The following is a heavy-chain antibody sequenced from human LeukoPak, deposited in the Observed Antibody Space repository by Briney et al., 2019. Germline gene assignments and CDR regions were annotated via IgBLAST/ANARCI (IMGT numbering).Heavy chain of an antibody. CDR2: TSSSSSYI. V-gene: IGHV3-21*01. CDR1: GFTFSSYS. D-gene: IGHD6-6*01. CDR3: GRDVQLAGIYFDF. Sequence: PGGSLRLSCAASGFTFSSYSMNWVRQAPGKGLEWVSSTSSSSSYIYYADSVKGRFTISRDNAKNSLYLQMNSLRAEDTAVYYCGRDVQLAGIYFDFGGRGTRVTVSS. J-gene: IGHJ4*02.